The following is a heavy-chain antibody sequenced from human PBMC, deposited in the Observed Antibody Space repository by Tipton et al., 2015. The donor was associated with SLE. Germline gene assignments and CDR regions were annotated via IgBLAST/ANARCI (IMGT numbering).Heavy chain of an antibody. J-gene: IGHJ5*02. CDR1: GGSISTNNY. Sequence: GLVKPSETLSLTCTVSGGSISTNNYWSWIRQPPGKGLEWIGYVYYIGNANSNPSLNSRVTISIDTSRNQFSLKLSSVTAADTAVYYCARVRVEDCGGDCRHKTRFDPWGQGTLVTVSS. CDR2: VYYIGNA. D-gene: IGHD2-21*01. CDR3: ARVRVEDCGGDCRHKTRFDP. V-gene: IGHV4-59*01.